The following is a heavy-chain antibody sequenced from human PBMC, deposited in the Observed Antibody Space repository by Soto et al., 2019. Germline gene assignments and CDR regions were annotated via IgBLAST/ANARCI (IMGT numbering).Heavy chain of an antibody. CDR2: IYYSENT. CDR3: ARLGSSWYPPYYYYYMDV. V-gene: IGHV4-39*01. CDR1: GGSISSSSNH. Sequence: PSETLSLTCTVSGGSISSSSNHWGWIRQPPGKGLEWIGNIYYSENTYYNPSLKSRVTISVDTSKNQFSLRLSSVPAADTAVYYCARLGSSWYPPYYYYYMDVWGKGTTVTVSS. D-gene: IGHD6-13*01. J-gene: IGHJ6*03.